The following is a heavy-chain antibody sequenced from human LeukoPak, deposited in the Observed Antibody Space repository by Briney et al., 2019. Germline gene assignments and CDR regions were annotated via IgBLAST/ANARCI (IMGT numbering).Heavy chain of an antibody. J-gene: IGHJ4*02. Sequence: SETLSLTCTVSGGSISSYYWSWLRQPPGKGLEWIGYIYYSGSTNYNPSLKSRVTISVDTSKKQFSLKLSSVTAEDTAVYYCARQPISGSYWGYFDYWGQGTLVTVSS. CDR3: ARQPISGSYWGYFDY. V-gene: IGHV4-59*08. D-gene: IGHD1-26*01. CDR1: GGSISSYY. CDR2: IYYSGST.